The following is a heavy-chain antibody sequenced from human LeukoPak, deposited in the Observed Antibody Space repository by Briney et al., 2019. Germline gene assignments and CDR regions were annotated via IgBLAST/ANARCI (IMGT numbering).Heavy chain of an antibody. V-gene: IGHV4-4*07. J-gene: IGHJ5*02. Sequence: PSETLSLTCTVSGDSISNYYWTWIRQPAGKGLEWIGRTNVSANGNYNPSLKSRVTMSVDTSKNQLSLKLRSLTAAAPPVNNCARGSNWFYPWGEGTLVTVSS. CDR1: GDSISNYY. CDR3: ARGSNWFYP. CDR2: TNVSANG.